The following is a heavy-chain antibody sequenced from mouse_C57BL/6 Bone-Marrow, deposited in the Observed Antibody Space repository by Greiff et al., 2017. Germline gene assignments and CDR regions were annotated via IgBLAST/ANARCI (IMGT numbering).Heavy chain of an antibody. CDR3: ASLIATVVEGVYFDY. CDR2: IYPSDSET. Sequence: QVQLQQPGAELVRPGSSVKLSCKASGYTFTSYWMDWVKQRPGQGLEWIGNIYPSDSETHYNQKFKDKATLTVDKSSSTAYMQLSSLTSEHSAVYYWASLIATVVEGVYFDYWGQGTTLTVSS. CDR1: GYTFTSYW. D-gene: IGHD1-1*01. J-gene: IGHJ2*01. V-gene: IGHV1-61*01.